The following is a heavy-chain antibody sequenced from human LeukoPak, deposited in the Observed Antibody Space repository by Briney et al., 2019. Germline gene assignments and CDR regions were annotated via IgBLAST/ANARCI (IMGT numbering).Heavy chain of an antibody. J-gene: IGHJ5*02. V-gene: IGHV1-8*03. CDR2: MNPNSGNT. CDR3: AGRRRIRYCSSNSCYAKWFDP. D-gene: IGHD2-2*01. Sequence: GASVKVSCKASGYTFTSYDINWVRQATGQGLEWMGWMNPNSGNTGYAQKFQGRVTITRNTSISTAYMELSSLRSEDTAVYYCAGRRRIRYCSSNSCYAKWFDPWGQGTLVTVSS. CDR1: GYTFTSYD.